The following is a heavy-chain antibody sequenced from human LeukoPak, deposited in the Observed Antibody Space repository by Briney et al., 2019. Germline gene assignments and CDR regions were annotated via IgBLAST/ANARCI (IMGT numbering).Heavy chain of an antibody. CDR3: ATSRIVGATHLDY. Sequence: ASVKVSCKVSGYALNELSMHWVRQAPGKGLEWRGGFDPEDGETIYAQKFQGRVTMTEDTSTDTAYMELSSLRSEDTAVYYCATSRIVGATHLDYWGQGTLVTVSS. V-gene: IGHV1-24*01. CDR2: FDPEDGET. J-gene: IGHJ4*02. D-gene: IGHD1-26*01. CDR1: GYALNELS.